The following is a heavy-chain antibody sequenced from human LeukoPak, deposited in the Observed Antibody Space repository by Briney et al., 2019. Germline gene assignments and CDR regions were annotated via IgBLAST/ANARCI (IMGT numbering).Heavy chain of an antibody. D-gene: IGHD2-8*01. CDR1: GYTFTSNG. J-gene: IGHJ4*02. V-gene: IGHV1-18*03. CDR3: ATGTFGCTNGVCYNDY. CDR2: INPYNGNT. Sequence: VASVKVSCNASGYTFTSNGISWVRQAPGQGPEWMAWINPYNGNTNYAQKFQGRVTMTTDTSTTKAYMELSSLRSEDMAVYYCATGTFGCTNGVCYNDYWGQGTLVTVSS.